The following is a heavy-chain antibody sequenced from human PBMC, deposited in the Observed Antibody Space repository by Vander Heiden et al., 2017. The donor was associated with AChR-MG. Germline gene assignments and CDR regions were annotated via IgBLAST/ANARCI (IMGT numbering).Heavy chain of an antibody. D-gene: IGHD2-2*01. V-gene: IGHV2-5*01. CDR1: GFSVSTTGVV. CDR2: IYWNDDK. CDR3: AHRSTSRSVDY. J-gene: IGHJ4*02. Sequence: QITLTESGPTLVKPTQTLMLTCPFSGFSVSTTGVVVGWIRQPPGKALEWLAFIYWNDDKRYSPSLKSRLTSTKDNSKNQVVLIMTNMDPVDTATYYCAHRSTSRSVDYWGQGTLVTVSS.